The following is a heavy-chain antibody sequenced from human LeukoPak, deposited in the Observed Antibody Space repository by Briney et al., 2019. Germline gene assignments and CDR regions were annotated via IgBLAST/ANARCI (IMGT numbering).Heavy chain of an antibody. Sequence: SVKVSCKASGGTFSSYAISWGRQAPGQGVEWMGGIIPIFGTAKYAQKFQGRVTITTDESTSTAYMELSSLRSEDTAVYYCARENIVVVPAAIRYFDYWGQGTLVTVSS. D-gene: IGHD2-2*01. CDR2: IIPIFGTA. CDR1: GGTFSSYA. V-gene: IGHV1-69*05. CDR3: ARENIVVVPAAIRYFDY. J-gene: IGHJ4*02.